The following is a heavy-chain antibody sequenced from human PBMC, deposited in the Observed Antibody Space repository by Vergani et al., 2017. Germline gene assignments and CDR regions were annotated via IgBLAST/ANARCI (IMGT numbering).Heavy chain of an antibody. V-gene: IGHV1-2*02. CDR3: AGDLWLERPYWYFEL. Sequence: QVQLVQSGAEVKKPGASVKVSCKASGYTFTGYYMHWVRQAPGQGLEWMGWINPNSGGTNYAQKFQGRVTMTRDTSISTAYMELSRLRSDGTAGYYCAGDLWLERPYWYFELWGRGTLVTVSS. D-gene: IGHD2-21*01. J-gene: IGHJ2*01. CDR1: GYTFTGYY. CDR2: INPNSGGT.